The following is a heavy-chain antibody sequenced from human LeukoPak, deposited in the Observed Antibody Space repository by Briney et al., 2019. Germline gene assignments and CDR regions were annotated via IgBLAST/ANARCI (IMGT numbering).Heavy chain of an antibody. J-gene: IGHJ4*02. Sequence: GRSLRLSCAASGFTFSSYGMHWVRQAPGKGLEWVAVISYDGSNKYYADSVKGRFTISRDNSKNTLYLQMNSLRSEDTAVYYCARGPFDSMGYWGQGTLVTVSS. CDR3: ARGPFDSMGY. V-gene: IGHV3-30*03. D-gene: IGHD3-22*01. CDR2: ISYDGSNK. CDR1: GFTFSSYG.